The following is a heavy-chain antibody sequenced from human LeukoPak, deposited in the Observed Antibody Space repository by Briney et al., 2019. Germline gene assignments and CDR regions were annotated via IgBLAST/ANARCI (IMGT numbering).Heavy chain of an antibody. CDR2: IKPDGSEK. J-gene: IGHJ4*02. Sequence: GGSLRLSCAASEFIFSNHWMTWVRQAPGKGLEWVANIKPDGSEKNYVDSVRGRFTISRDNAKSSVFLQMNSLRAEDTAVYYCARRGYTFDYWGLGTLVTVPS. V-gene: IGHV3-7*01. CDR1: EFIFSNHW. CDR3: ARRGYTFDY. D-gene: IGHD5-24*01.